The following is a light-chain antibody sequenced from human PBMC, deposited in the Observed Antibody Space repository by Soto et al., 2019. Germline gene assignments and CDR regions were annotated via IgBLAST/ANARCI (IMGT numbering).Light chain of an antibody. Sequence: QSVLTPPPSVSGAPGQRVTISCTGSSSNIGAGYDVHWYQQLPGTAPKLLIYGNSNRPSGVPDRFSGSKSGTSASLAITGLQDEDEADYYCQSYASSLSGFVVLGGGTKMTVL. V-gene: IGLV1-40*01. J-gene: IGLJ2*01. CDR3: QSYASSLSGFVV. CDR1: SSNIGAGYD. CDR2: GNS.